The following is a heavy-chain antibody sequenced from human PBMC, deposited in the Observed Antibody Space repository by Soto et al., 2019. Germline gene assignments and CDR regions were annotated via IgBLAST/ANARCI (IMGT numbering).Heavy chain of an antibody. CDR3: ARAGYSYGTGYYFDY. V-gene: IGHV4-39*07. D-gene: IGHD5-18*01. CDR2: IYYSGST. J-gene: IGHJ4*02. CDR1: GGSISSSSYY. Sequence: SETLSLTCTVSGGSISSSSYYWGWIRQPPGKGLEWIGSIYYSGSTNYNPSLKSRVTISLDTSKNQFSLKLSSVTAADTAVYYCARAGYSYGTGYYFDYWGQGTLVTV.